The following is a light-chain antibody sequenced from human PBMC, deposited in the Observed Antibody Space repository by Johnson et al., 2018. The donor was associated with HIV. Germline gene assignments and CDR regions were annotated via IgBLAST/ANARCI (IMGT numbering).Light chain of an antibody. Sequence: QSVLTQPPSVSAAPGQKVTISCSGSSSNIGNNYVSWYQQLPGTAPKLLIYENNKRPSGIPDRFSGSKSGTSATLGITGLQTGDEAEYYCGTWESRLSAGVFGTGTKVTVL. V-gene: IGLV1-51*02. J-gene: IGLJ1*01. CDR3: GTWESRLSAGV. CDR2: ENN. CDR1: SSNIGNNY.